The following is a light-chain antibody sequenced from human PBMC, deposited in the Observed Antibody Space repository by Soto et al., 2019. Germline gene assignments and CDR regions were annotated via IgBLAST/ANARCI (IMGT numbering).Light chain of an antibody. CDR1: QGISSW. Sequence: DIQRSQSPSSLSGSVGDSVTITCRASQGISSWLAWYQQKPGKAPKLLIYAASSLQSGVPSRFSGSVSGTDGTLTISSLKPEDGATYYCQQANSFTITFGQGTRLEIK. CDR2: AAS. CDR3: QQANSFTIT. V-gene: IGKV1-12*01. J-gene: IGKJ5*01.